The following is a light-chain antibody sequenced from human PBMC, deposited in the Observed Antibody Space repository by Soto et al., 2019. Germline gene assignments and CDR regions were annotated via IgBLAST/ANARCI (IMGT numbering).Light chain of an antibody. CDR2: GAS. CDR1: QSVSSN. CDR3: QHYNSYSEA. Sequence: VMTPSPATLSVSPGERVTLSCMASQSVSSNYLAWYQQKPGQAPRLLVYGASSRATGIPSRFSGSGSGTEFTLTISSLQPDDFATYYCQHYNSYSEAFGQGTKVDIK. V-gene: IGKV3D-15*01. J-gene: IGKJ1*01.